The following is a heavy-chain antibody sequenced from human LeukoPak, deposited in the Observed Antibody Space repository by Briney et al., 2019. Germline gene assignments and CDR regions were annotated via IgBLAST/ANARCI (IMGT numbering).Heavy chain of an antibody. J-gene: IGHJ4*02. CDR1: GFTVSSNY. D-gene: IGHD6-13*01. CDR3: AKWYSSSWLNTYYFDY. Sequence: PGGSLRLSCAASGFTVSSNYMSWVRQAPGKGLEWVSVIYSGGSTYYADSVKGRFTISRDNSKNTLYLQMNSLRAEDTAVYYCAKWYSSSWLNTYYFDYWGQGTLVTVSS. V-gene: IGHV3-53*01. CDR2: IYSGGST.